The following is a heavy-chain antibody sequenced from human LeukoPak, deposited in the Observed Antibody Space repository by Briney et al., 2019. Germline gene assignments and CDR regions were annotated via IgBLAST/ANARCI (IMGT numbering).Heavy chain of an antibody. J-gene: IGHJ4*02. V-gene: IGHV3-53*01. CDR2: MYTGGTT. D-gene: IGHD3-16*01. Sequence: GGSLRLSCAASGFTFSGTHMSWVRQAPGKGLEWVSAMYTGGTTYYADSVQGRFTISRDNSKNTLYLQMNSLRAEDTAVYYCAKDEATSGGGLASWGQGTLVTVSS. CDR1: GFTFSGTH. CDR3: AKDEATSGGGLAS.